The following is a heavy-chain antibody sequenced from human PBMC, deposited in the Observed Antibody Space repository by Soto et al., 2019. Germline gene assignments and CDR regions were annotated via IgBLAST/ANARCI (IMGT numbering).Heavy chain of an antibody. CDR3: AKAYYYDSSGYYDNYYAMDV. J-gene: IGHJ6*02. D-gene: IGHD3-22*01. CDR2: ISNDGTNQ. CDR1: VFTLSGFA. Sequence: GSLRLACDASVFTLSGFAMNWVRQAPGQGLEWVAVISNDGTNQYYSESVKGRFTISRDNSKNTLYLQMNNLRAEDTAVYYCAKAYYYDSSGYYDNYYAMDVWGQGTTVTVSS. V-gene: IGHV3-30*18.